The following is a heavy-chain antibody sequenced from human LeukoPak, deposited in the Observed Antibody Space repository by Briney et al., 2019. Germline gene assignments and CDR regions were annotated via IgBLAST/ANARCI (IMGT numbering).Heavy chain of an antibody. J-gene: IGHJ4*02. CDR1: GFTFSSYG. CDR3: ARRAGDYSHPYDY. CDR2: ISGSGGST. Sequence: GGSLRLSCAASGFTFSSYGMSWVRRAPGKGLEWVSAISGSGGSTYYADSVKGRFTISRDSSKNTLYLQMNSLRAEDTAVYYCARRAGDYSHPYDYWGQGTLVTVSS. D-gene: IGHD3-22*01. V-gene: IGHV3-23*01.